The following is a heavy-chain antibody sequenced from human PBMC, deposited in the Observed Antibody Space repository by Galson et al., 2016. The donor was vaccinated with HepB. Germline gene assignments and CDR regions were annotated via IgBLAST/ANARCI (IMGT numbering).Heavy chain of an antibody. CDR2: ISGRGGST. CDR1: GLTFRNYG. CDR3: AKSLLGVTLVSYYYGMDV. Sequence: SLRLSCAASGLTFRNYGMTWVRQAPGKGLEWVSGISGRGGSTYYPDSVKGRFTISRDNSKNTLCLQMNSLRAEDTAVYYCAKSLLGVTLVSYYYGMDVWGQGTTVTVSS. J-gene: IGHJ6*02. V-gene: IGHV3-23*01. D-gene: IGHD2-21*02.